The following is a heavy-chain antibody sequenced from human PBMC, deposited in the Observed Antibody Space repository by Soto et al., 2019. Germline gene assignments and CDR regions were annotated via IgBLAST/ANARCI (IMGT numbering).Heavy chain of an antibody. D-gene: IGHD5-18*01. CDR2: IDDSGTT. CDR1: GGSISRNY. V-gene: IGHV4-59*01. CDR3: AREGEYSYGYFDY. J-gene: IGHJ4*02. Sequence: SETLSLTCTVSGGSISRNYWSWIRQPPGKGLEWLGYIDDSGTTNYNPSVKSRVTISLDTSKSQFSLRMSSVTAADTAVYYCAREGEYSYGYFDYWGQGAQVTVSS.